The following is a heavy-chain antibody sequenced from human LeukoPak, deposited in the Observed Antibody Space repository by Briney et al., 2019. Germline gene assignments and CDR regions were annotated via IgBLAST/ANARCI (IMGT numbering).Heavy chain of an antibody. CDR2: IYYSGST. CDR3: ASPYCASTSCYANNWFDP. V-gene: IGHV4-39*01. CDR1: GGSISSSSYY. Sequence: PSETLSLTCTVSGGSISSSSYYWGWIRQPPGKGLEWIGSIYYSGSTYYNPSFKSRVTISVDTSKNQFSLKLSSVTAADTAVYYCASPYCASTSCYANNWFDPWGQGTLVTVSS. J-gene: IGHJ5*02. D-gene: IGHD2-2*01.